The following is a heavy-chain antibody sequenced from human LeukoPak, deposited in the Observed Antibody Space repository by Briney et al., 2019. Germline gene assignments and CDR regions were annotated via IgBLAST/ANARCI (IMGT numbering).Heavy chain of an antibody. J-gene: IGHJ4*02. CDR1: GFTFSSYA. Sequence: GGSLRLSCAASGFTFSSYAMHWVRQAPGKGLEWVAVVSYDGSNKYYADSVKGRFTISRDNSKNTLYLQMNSLRAEDTAVYYCAREGRWLQLIFDYWGQGTLVTVSS. V-gene: IGHV3-30*01. CDR2: VSYDGSNK. D-gene: IGHD5-24*01. CDR3: AREGRWLQLIFDY.